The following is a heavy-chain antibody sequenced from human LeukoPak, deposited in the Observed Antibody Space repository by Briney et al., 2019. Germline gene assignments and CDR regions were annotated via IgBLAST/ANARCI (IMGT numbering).Heavy chain of an antibody. CDR3: ARESGGSFYY. CDR2: TTDKADSYTT. Sequence: GGSLRLSCAASGFTFSDSYMDWVRHAPGKGLERVGRTTDKADSYTTEYAASVKGRFTISRDDSKNSLYLQMNSLRTEDTAVYYCARESGGSFYYWGQGTLVTVSS. V-gene: IGHV3-72*01. J-gene: IGHJ4*02. CDR1: GFTFSDSY. D-gene: IGHD1-26*01.